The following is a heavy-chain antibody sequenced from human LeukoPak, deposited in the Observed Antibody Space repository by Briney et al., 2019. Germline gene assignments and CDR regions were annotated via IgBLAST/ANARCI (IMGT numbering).Heavy chain of an antibody. CDR1: GGSISGYY. CDR2: IYYTGST. D-gene: IGHD5-24*01. CDR3: ARGLDGYNSRLLDY. J-gene: IGHJ4*02. Sequence: KASETLSLTCTVSGGSISGYYWSWIRQPPGKGLEWIGYIYYTGSTYYNPSLKSRVTISADTSKNQFSLRLSSVTAADTAVYYCARGLDGYNSRLLDYWGQGTLVTVSS. V-gene: IGHV4-59*12.